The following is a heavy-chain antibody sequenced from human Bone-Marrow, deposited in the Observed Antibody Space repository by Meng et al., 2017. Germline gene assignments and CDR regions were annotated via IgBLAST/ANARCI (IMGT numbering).Heavy chain of an antibody. V-gene: IGHV1-3*01. CDR3: ARGGRYSSGWSNY. J-gene: IGHJ4*02. CDR1: GYTFTSYA. D-gene: IGHD6-19*01. Sequence: QVQLGQAGAEVKKPGASGKVSCKASGYTFTSYAMHWVRQAPGQRLEWMGWINAGNGNTKYSQKFQGRVTITRDTSASTAYMELSSLRSEDTAVYYCARGGRYSSGWSNYWGQGTLVTVSS. CDR2: INAGNGNT.